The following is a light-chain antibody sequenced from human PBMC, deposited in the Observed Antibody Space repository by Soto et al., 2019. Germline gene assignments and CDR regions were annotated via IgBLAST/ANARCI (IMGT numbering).Light chain of an antibody. J-gene: IGKJ1*01. CDR1: QSISSW. CDR2: DAS. CDR3: QQYNSYSPT. Sequence: DIQMSRSPSTLYATVGDRVTITCRASQSISSWLAWYQQKPGKAPKPLIYDASSLESGVPSRFSGSGSGTEFTLTISSLQPDDFATYYCQQYNSYSPTFGQGTKVDI. V-gene: IGKV1-5*01.